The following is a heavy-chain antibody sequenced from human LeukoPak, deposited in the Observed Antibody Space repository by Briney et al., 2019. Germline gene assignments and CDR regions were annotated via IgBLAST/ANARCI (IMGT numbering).Heavy chain of an antibody. D-gene: IGHD3-10*01. Sequence: SVKVSCKASGYTFTSYGISWVRQAPGQGLEWMGGIIPIFGTANYAQKFQGRVTITADESTSTAYMELSSLRSEDTAVYYCARDVLTGPDYYYYGMDVWGQGTTVTVSS. CDR3: ARDVLTGPDYYYYGMDV. CDR2: IIPIFGTA. CDR1: GYTFTSYG. J-gene: IGHJ6*02. V-gene: IGHV1-69*13.